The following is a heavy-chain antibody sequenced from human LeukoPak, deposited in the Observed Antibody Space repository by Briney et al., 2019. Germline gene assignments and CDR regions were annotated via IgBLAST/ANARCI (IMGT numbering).Heavy chain of an antibody. J-gene: IGHJ4*02. Sequence: SETLSLTCTVSGGSISSYYWSWIRQLPGKGLEWIGYIYYSGSTNYNPSLKSRVTISVDTSKNQFSLKLSSVTAADTAVYYCARESALGRWDYWGQGTLVTVSS. CDR3: ARESALGRWDY. CDR1: GGSISSYY. CDR2: IYYSGST. V-gene: IGHV4-59*01. D-gene: IGHD7-27*01.